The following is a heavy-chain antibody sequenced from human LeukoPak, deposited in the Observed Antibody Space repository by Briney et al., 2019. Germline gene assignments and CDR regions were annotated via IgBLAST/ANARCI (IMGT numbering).Heavy chain of an antibody. CDR3: ARNLYRTDMGIDY. D-gene: IGHD3-16*02. Sequence: PSQTLSLTCTVSGDSIRSGGYYWSWIRQHPGKGSEWIGYIYYSGNTYYNPSLKSRVTISVDTSKNQFSLKLNSVTAADTAMYYCARNLYRTDMGIDYWGQGTLVTVSS. V-gene: IGHV4-31*03. J-gene: IGHJ4*02. CDR2: IYYSGNT. CDR1: GDSIRSGGYY.